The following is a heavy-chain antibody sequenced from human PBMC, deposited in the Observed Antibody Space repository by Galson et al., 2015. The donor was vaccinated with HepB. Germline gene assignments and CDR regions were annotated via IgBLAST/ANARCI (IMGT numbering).Heavy chain of an antibody. J-gene: IGHJ4*02. V-gene: IGHV3-30*18. CDR2: ISYDGSNK. CDR3: AKDPYLYSALAGTMAGFDY. Sequence: SLRLSCAASGFTFSNYGMHWVRQAPGKGLEWVAVISYDGSNKYYADSVKGRFTISRDNSKNTLYLQMNSLRAEDTALYYCAKDPYLYSALAGTMAGFDYWGQATLGTVSS. CDR1: GFTFSNYG. D-gene: IGHD6-19*01.